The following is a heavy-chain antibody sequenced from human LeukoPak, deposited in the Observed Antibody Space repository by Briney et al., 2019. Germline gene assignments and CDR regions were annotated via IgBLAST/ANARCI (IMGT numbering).Heavy chain of an antibody. CDR1: AFRFADQA. J-gene: IGHJ6*02. CDR3: TRGPIHLWLYSGMDV. V-gene: IGHV3-49*04. CDR2: FISMAYDATT. Sequence: GRCLRLSCTAVAFRFADQAMSCVSQPAGNWLEWVGLFISMAYDATTESAASVKGRFTISREDSISIAYLQMNSLKTEDTAVYFCTRGPIHLWLYSGMDVWGQGTTVIVSS. D-gene: IGHD5-18*01.